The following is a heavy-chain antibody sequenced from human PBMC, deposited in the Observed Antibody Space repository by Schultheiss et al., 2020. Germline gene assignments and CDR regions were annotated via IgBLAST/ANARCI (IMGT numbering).Heavy chain of an antibody. J-gene: IGHJ5*02. V-gene: IGHV3-21*01. D-gene: IGHD6-19*01. CDR1: GFTFSSYS. CDR2: ISSSSSYT. Sequence: GGSLRLSCAASGFTFSSYSMNWVRQAPGKGLEWVSSISSSSSYTNYADSVKGRFTISRDNAKNSLYLQMNSLRAEDTAVYYCARGIAVAGTSWFDPWGQGTLVTVSS. CDR3: ARGIAVAGTSWFDP.